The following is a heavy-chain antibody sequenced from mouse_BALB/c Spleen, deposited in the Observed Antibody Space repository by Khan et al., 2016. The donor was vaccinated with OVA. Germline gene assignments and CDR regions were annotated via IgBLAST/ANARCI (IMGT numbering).Heavy chain of an antibody. V-gene: IGHV2-3*01. CDR3: VLYFYGRALFAY. J-gene: IGHJ3*01. D-gene: IGHD1-1*01. Sequence: QVQLKESGPGLVAPSQSLSITCTVSGFPLTNYGVGWVRQPPEKGLEWLGVIWGDGSTNYHSALISRLSISKDNSKSQVFLKLNSLQTDDTATYYCVLYFYGRALFAYWGQGTLVTVSA. CDR2: IWGDGST. CDR1: GFPLTNYG.